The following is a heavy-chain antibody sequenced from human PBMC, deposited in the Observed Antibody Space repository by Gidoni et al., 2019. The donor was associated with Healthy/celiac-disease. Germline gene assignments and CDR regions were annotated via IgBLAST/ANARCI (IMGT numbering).Heavy chain of an antibody. CDR2: IYTSGST. Sequence: QVQLQESGPGLVKPSQTLSLTCTVSGGSISSGSYYWSWIRQPAGKGLEWIGRIYTSGSTNYNPSLKSRVTISVDTSKNQFSLKLSSVTAADTAVYYCARETPIAVAGAFDYWGQGTLVTVSS. V-gene: IGHV4-61*02. J-gene: IGHJ4*02. CDR1: GGSISSGSYY. CDR3: ARETPIAVAGAFDY. D-gene: IGHD6-19*01.